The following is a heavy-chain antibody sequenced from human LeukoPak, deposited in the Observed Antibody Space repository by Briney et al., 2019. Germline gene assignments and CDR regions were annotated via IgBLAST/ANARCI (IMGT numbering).Heavy chain of an antibody. Sequence: PGGSLRLSCAASGFTFSSYAMHWVRQAPGKGLEWVAFIRYDGSNKYYADSVKGRFTISRDNSKNTLYLQMNSLRAEDTAVYYCAQGDYQLLWPDYWGQGTLVTVSS. J-gene: IGHJ4*02. D-gene: IGHD2-2*01. V-gene: IGHV3-30*02. CDR2: IRYDGSNK. CDR3: AQGDYQLLWPDY. CDR1: GFTFSSYA.